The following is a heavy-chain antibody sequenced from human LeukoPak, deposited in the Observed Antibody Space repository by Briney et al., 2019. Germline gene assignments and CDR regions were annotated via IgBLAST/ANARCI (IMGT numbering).Heavy chain of an antibody. V-gene: IGHV3-30*02. D-gene: IGHD1-14*01. Sequence: PGGSLRLSCAASGFTFSSYGMHWVRQAPGKGLEWVAFIRYDGSNKYYADSVKGRFTISRDNAKNSLYLQMNSLRAEDTAVYYCASEAIRPGYFDYWGQGTLVTVSS. CDR2: IRYDGSNK. CDR1: GFTFSSYG. CDR3: ASEAIRPGYFDY. J-gene: IGHJ4*02.